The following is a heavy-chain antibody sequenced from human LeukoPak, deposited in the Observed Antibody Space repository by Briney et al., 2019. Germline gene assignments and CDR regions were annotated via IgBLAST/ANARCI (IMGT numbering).Heavy chain of an antibody. CDR3: AKDGGYSSGWYKNWAFDI. CDR1: GFTFSSYG. D-gene: IGHD6-19*01. Sequence: GRSLRLSCAASGFTFSSYGMHWVRQAPGKGLEWVAVIWYDGSNKYYADSVKGRFTISRDNSKNTLYLQMNSLRAEDTAVYYCAKDGGYSSGWYKNWAFDIWGQGTMVTVSS. J-gene: IGHJ3*02. V-gene: IGHV3-33*06. CDR2: IWYDGSNK.